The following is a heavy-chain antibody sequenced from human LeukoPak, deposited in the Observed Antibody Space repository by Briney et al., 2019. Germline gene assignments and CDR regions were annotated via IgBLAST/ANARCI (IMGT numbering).Heavy chain of an antibody. J-gene: IGHJ4*02. Sequence: SETLSLTRTVSGYSISSGYYWGWIRQPPGKGLEWIGSIYHSGSTYYNPSLKSRVTISVDTSKNQFSLKLSSVTAADTAVYYCARGGQYYFDYWGQGTLVTVSS. V-gene: IGHV4-38-2*02. CDR2: IYHSGST. D-gene: IGHD3-16*01. CDR1: GYSISSGYY. CDR3: ARGGQYYFDY.